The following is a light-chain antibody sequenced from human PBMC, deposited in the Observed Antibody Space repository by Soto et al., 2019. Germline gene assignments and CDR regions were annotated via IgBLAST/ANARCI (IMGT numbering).Light chain of an antibody. J-gene: IGLJ3*02. V-gene: IGLV2-23*01. CDR3: CSYAGSSTWV. CDR2: EGS. CDR1: SSDVGSYNL. Sequence: QSALTQPASVSGSPGQWITISCTGTSSDVGSYNLVSWYQQHPGKAPKLMIYEGSKRPSGVSNRFSGSKSGKTASLTISVLQDEDEADYYCCSYAGSSTWVFGGGTKLTVL.